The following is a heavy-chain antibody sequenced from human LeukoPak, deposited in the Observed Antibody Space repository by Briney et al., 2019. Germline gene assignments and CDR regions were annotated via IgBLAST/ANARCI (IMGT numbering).Heavy chain of an antibody. Sequence: PSETLSLTCAVSGYSISSDYYWSWIRQPPGKGLEWIGSISHSGSTYYNPSLRSRVTISLDTSKNQFSLKLSSVTAADTAVYYCARGLEYSSGWYPRMDYWGQGTLVTVSS. V-gene: IGHV4-38-2*01. CDR1: GYSISSDYY. D-gene: IGHD6-19*01. J-gene: IGHJ4*02. CDR2: ISHSGST. CDR3: ARGLEYSSGWYPRMDY.